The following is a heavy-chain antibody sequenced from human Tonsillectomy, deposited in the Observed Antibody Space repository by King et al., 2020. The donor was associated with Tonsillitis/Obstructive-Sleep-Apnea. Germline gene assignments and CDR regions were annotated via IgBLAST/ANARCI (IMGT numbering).Heavy chain of an antibody. CDR1: GFTFGDYA. Sequence: VQLVESGGGLVQPGRSLRLSCRGSGFTFGDYAMSWVRQAPGKGLEWVGFIRNKAYGGTTEYVASVKGRFTISRDESKRSAYLQMNSLKTEDAAVYDCYRDSLLLGGGFDYWGQGTLVTVSS. D-gene: IGHD2-15*01. J-gene: IGHJ4*02. CDR3: YRDSLLLGGGFDY. V-gene: IGHV3-49*04. CDR2: IRNKAYGGTT.